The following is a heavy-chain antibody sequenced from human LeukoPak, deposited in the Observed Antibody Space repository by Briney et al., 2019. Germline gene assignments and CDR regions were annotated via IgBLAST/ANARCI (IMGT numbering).Heavy chain of an antibody. D-gene: IGHD4-23*01. CDR2: ISAHKGYT. Sequence: ASVKVSCKASVYTFTSYDITWVRQAPGQGLEWMGWISAHKGYTKYSQRVQGRVVLTADTSTTTAYMELRSLRSDDTAVYYCARGGVDDYGGNGPFDYWGQGTLVTVSP. V-gene: IGHV1-18*01. CDR1: VYTFTSYD. J-gene: IGHJ4*02. CDR3: ARGGVDDYGGNGPFDY.